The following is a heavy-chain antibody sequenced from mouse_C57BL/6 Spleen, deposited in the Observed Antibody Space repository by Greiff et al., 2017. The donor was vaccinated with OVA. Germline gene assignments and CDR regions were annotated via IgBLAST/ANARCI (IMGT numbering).Heavy chain of an antibody. CDR2: ISDGGSYT. CDR1: GFTFSSYA. V-gene: IGHV5-4*01. D-gene: IGHD2-4*01. J-gene: IGHJ4*01. Sequence: EVMLVESGGGLVKPGGSLKLSCAASGFTFSSYAMSWVRQTPEKRLEWVATISDGGSYTYFPDNVKGRFTLSRDNAKNNLYLQMSHLKSEDTAMYYCARDRYDYDDVPYAMDYWGQGTSVTVSS. CDR3: ARDRYDYDDVPYAMDY.